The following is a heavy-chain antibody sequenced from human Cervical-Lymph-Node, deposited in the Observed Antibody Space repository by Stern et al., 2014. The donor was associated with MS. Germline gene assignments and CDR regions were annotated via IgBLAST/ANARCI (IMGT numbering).Heavy chain of an antibody. J-gene: IGHJ4*02. CDR2: LSSSGGRT. CDR3: ARISLWGSYHFDF. Sequence: EVQLVESGGGLVQPEGSLRLSCAASRFTFSSYAMSWVRQAPGKGLEWVSGLSSSGGRTYDADAVKGRFTISRDNSKNTLYLQMNSLRAEDTAVYYCARISLWGSYHFDFWGQGTLVTVSS. V-gene: IGHV3-23*04. CDR1: RFTFSSYA. D-gene: IGHD3-16*01.